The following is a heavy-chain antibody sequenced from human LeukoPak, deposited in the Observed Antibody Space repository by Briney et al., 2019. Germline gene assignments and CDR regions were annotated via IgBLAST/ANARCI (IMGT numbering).Heavy chain of an antibody. D-gene: IGHD5-18*01. V-gene: IGHV3-30-3*01. CDR3: ARAHNSYGFEYYGLDA. CDR1: GFTFSNNA. CDR2: ISYDGNNK. Sequence: GRSLRLSCAASGFTFSNNAMHWVRQAPGKGLEWVAVISYDGNNKYYADSVKGRFTISRDNSKNTLYPQMNSLRADDTAVYYCARAHNSYGFEYYGLDAWGQGTTVTVSS. J-gene: IGHJ6*02.